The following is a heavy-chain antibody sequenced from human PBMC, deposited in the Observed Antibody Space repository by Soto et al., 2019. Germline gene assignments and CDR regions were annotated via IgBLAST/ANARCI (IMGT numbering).Heavy chain of an antibody. CDR3: ARGGAARHFDY. J-gene: IGHJ4*02. CDR1: GYTFTNYA. CDR2: ISVYNGNT. D-gene: IGHD6-6*01. V-gene: IGHV1-18*01. Sequence: ASVTVSCKASGYTFTNYALSWVRQAPGQGLEWVGFISVYNGNTHFAQKFQGRVTVTTDTSTSTAYMDLRSLRSDDTAVYYCARGGAARHFDYWGQGTPVTVSS.